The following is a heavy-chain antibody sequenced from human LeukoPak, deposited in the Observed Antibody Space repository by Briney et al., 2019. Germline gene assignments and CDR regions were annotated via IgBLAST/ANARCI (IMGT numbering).Heavy chain of an antibody. D-gene: IGHD3-10*01. CDR3: ARSGSGSYYMGDYFDY. V-gene: IGHV1-69*05. Sequence: SVKVSCKASGGSFSSYAISWVRQAPGQGLEWVGGIIPIFGTANYAQKFQGRVTITTDESTSTAYMEMSSLRAEDTAVYYCARSGSGSYYMGDYFDYWGQGTLVTVSS. J-gene: IGHJ4*02. CDR1: GGSFSSYA. CDR2: IIPIFGTA.